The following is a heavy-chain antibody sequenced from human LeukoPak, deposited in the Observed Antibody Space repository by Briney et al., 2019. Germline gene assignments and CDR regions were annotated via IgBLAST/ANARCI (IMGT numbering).Heavy chain of an antibody. Sequence: GGSLRLSCAASGFTFSSYSMNWVRKAPGKGLEWVSSISSSSSYIYYADSVKGRSTISRDNAKNSLYLQMNSLRAEDTAVYYCARDHLSDYYGSGSYYPNYMDVWGKGTTVTVSS. V-gene: IGHV3-21*01. D-gene: IGHD3-10*01. CDR3: ARDHLSDYYGSGSYYPNYMDV. J-gene: IGHJ6*03. CDR1: GFTFSSYS. CDR2: ISSSSSYI.